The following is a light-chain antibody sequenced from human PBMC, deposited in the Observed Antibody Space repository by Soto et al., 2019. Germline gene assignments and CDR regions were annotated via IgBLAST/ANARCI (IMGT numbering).Light chain of an antibody. V-gene: IGKV1-5*03. CDR1: QSINTW. CDR2: DGS. CDR3: QQNQTYPRT. J-gene: IGKJ1*01. Sequence: DIQMTQSPSTLSASIGDRIIITCRASQSINTWLAWYQQKPGEAPKLLIYDGSTLARGVPSRFSGSGSETAFTLTISRLQPDDFATFYCQQNQTYPRTFGQGTKVEV.